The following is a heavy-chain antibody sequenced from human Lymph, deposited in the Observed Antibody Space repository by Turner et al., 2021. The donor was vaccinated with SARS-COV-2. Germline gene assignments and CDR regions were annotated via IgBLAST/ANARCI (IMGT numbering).Heavy chain of an antibody. D-gene: IGHD1-26*01. J-gene: IGHJ2*01. Sequence: VQPVEAGGGVAEPWRSLRLPCAASGFTFSSYGMYWVRQAPGKGLEWVAVIWYDGSNKYYADSVKGRFTISRDNSKNTLYLQMNSLRAEDTAVYYCARGAAGEWYFDLWGRGTLVTVSS. CDR3: ARGAAGEWYFDL. CDR2: IWYDGSNK. CDR1: GFTFSSYG. V-gene: IGHV3-33*01.